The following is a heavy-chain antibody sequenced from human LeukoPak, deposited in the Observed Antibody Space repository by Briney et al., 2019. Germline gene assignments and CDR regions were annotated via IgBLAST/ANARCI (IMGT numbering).Heavy chain of an antibody. CDR1: GGSISLISYY. D-gene: IGHD3-10*01. J-gene: IGHJ5*02. CDR2: IFYTGST. CDR3: AREGNYYGSGSYHWFDP. V-gene: IGHV4-39*07. Sequence: SETLSLTCTVSGGSISLISYYWGWIRQPPGKGLEWIGNIFYTGSTYDNPSLKSRVTISIDTSKNQFSLKLSSVTAADTAVYYCAREGNYYGSGSYHWFDPWGQGTLVTVSS.